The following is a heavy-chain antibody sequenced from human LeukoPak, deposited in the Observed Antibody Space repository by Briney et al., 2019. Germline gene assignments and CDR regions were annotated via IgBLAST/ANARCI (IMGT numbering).Heavy chain of an antibody. CDR2: IGGSGGTT. CDR1: GFTFSRFG. D-gene: IGHD6-19*01. CDR3: ASSPRASSAPNYFDY. V-gene: IGHV3-23*01. J-gene: IGHJ4*02. Sequence: QPGGSLRLSCATSGFTFSRFGMHWVRQAPGKGLEWVSSIGGSGGTTYYADSVKGRFTISRDNSKTTLSLQMNGLRAEDTAVYYCASSPRASSAPNYFDYWGQGTLVTVSS.